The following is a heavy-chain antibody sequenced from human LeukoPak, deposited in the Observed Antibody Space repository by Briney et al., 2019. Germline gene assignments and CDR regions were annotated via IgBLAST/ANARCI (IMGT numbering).Heavy chain of an antibody. Sequence: PSETLSLTCTVSGGSISSYYWSWIRQPPGKGLEWIGYIYYSGSTNYNPSLKSRVTISVDTSKNQFSLKLSSVTAADTAVYYCARGGMTTVTDWGQGTLVTVSS. CDR3: ARGGMTTVTD. D-gene: IGHD4-17*01. V-gene: IGHV4-59*01. CDR1: GGSISSYY. CDR2: IYYSGST. J-gene: IGHJ4*02.